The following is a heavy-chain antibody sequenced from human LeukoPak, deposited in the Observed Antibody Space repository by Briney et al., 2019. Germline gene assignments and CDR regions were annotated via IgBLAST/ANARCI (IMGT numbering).Heavy chain of an antibody. J-gene: IGHJ4*02. V-gene: IGHV3-30*03. CDR2: ISYDGSNT. CDR1: GFTFSSYS. CDR3: CSATSMTTVTTDY. D-gene: IGHD4-11*01. Sequence: PGGSLRLSCAASGFTFSSYSMNWVRQTPAKGLEWLAVISYDGSNTYYADSVKGRFSISRDNSKNTVYLVLNDLRTEDSAIYYCCSATSMTTVTTDYWGQGTLVSVSS.